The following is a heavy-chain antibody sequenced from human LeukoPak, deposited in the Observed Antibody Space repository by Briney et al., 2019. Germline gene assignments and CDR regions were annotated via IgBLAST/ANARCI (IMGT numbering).Heavy chain of an antibody. CDR2: MNPNSGNT. Sequence: ASVKVSCKASGYTFTSYDINWVRQATGQGLEWMGWMNPNSGNTGYAQKFQGRVTMTRDTSTSTVYMELSSLRSDDTAVYYCARAPRPYSSYDLPYGMDVWGQGTTVTVSS. V-gene: IGHV1-8*01. CDR1: GYTFTSYD. D-gene: IGHD5-12*01. CDR3: ARAPRPYSSYDLPYGMDV. J-gene: IGHJ6*02.